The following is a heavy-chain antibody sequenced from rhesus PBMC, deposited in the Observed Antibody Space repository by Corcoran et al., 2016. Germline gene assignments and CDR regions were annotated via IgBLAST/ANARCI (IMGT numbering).Heavy chain of an antibody. D-gene: IGHD2-8*01. CDR1: GFTFSSYG. V-gene: IGHV3-54*02. CDR3: VSVVVSATPLIDY. J-gene: IGHJ4*01. CDR2: ISYDESKK. Sequence: EVQLVESGGGLVQPGGSLRLSCAASGFTFSSYGMHWVRQAPGKGLEWVAVISYDESKKYYADSVKDRLTISRDNSKNMRYLQMNNLKLEDTAVYYCVSVVVSATPLIDYWGQGVLVTVSS.